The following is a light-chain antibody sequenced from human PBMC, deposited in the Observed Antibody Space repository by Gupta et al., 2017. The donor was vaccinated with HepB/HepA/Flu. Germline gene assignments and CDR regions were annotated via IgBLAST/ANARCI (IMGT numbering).Light chain of an antibody. Sequence: SYVLTQPPSVSLDPGETASNTCEGNEIGVQPVHWYQKMPGQAPLLVISYTSDRPSGIPERISGSTSGNSATLTSNRVEAADEADYYCQGWDTTIEHVVFCGGTKLTVL. CDR2: YTS. J-gene: IGLJ2*01. CDR1: EIGVQP. V-gene: IGLV3-21*04. CDR3: QGWDTTIEHVV.